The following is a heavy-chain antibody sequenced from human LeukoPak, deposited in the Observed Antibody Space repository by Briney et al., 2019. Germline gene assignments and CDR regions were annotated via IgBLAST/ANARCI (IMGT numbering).Heavy chain of an antibody. CDR2: IHHSGST. D-gene: IGHD5-24*01. V-gene: IGHV4-34*01. J-gene: IGHJ4*02. CDR3: ASAQKPVDGYNDGRGSPFDY. CDR1: GGSFSGYY. Sequence: SETLSLTCAVYGGSFSGYYWSWIRQPPGKGLEWIGEIHHSGSTNYNPSLKSRVTISVDTSKNQFSLKLSSVTAADTAVYYCASAQKPVDGYNDGRGSPFDYWGQGTLATVSS.